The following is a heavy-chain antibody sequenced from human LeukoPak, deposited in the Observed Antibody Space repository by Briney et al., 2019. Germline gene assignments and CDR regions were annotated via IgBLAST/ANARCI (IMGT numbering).Heavy chain of an antibody. CDR1: GGTFSSYA. D-gene: IGHD3-10*01. Sequence: SVKVSCKASGGTFSSYAISWVRQAPRQGLEWMGGIIPIFGTANYAQKFQGRVTITADESTSTAYMELSSLRSEDTAVYYCAIEKLIGELFFPLGYWGQGTLVTVSS. J-gene: IGHJ4*02. V-gene: IGHV1-69*13. CDR3: AIEKLIGELFFPLGY. CDR2: IIPIFGTA.